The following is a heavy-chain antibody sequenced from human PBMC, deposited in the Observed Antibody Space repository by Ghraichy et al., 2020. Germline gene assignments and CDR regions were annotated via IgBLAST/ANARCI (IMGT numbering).Heavy chain of an antibody. J-gene: IGHJ4*02. V-gene: IGHV4-59*13. CDR3: ARDQEGSGCFDY. D-gene: IGHD3-10*01. Sequence: SETLSLTCTVSGGSISSYYWSWIRQPPGKGLEWIGYISYSGSTNYNPSLKSRVTISVDTSKNQFSLRLSSVTAADTAVYYCARDQEGSGCFDYWGQGTLVTVSS. CDR1: GGSISSYY. CDR2: ISYSGST.